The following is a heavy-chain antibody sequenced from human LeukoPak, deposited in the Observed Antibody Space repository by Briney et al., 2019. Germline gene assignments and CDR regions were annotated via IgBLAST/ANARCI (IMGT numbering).Heavy chain of an antibody. CDR3: ARGAYCSSTSCRGGDY. V-gene: IGHV4-34*01. D-gene: IGHD2-2*01. Sequence: SETLSLTCAVHGGSFSGYYWSWIRQPPGRGLEWIGEINHSGSTNYNPSLKSRVTISVDTSKNQFSLKLSSVTAADTAVYYCARGAYCSSTSCRGGDYWGQGTLVTVSS. J-gene: IGHJ4*02. CDR2: INHSGST. CDR1: GGSFSGYY.